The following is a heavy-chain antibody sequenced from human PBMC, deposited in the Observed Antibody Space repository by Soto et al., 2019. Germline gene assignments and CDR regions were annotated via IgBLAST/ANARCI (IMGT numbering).Heavy chain of an antibody. Sequence: QVQLVQSGAEVKKPGASVKISCKASGYTFTRYTMNWVRQAPGQRLEWMGWINPDNGNTKSSQKFQDRVIITRDPSASTAYLDLSSLRSEDTAVYYCARGIATGQLDTWGQGTLVTVSS. J-gene: IGHJ5*02. V-gene: IGHV1-3*01. CDR3: ARGIATGQLDT. CDR1: GYTFTRYT. CDR2: INPDNGNT. D-gene: IGHD2-15*01.